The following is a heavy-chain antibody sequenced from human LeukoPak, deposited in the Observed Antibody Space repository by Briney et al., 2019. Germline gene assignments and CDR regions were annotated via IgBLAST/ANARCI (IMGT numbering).Heavy chain of an antibody. J-gene: IGHJ4*02. CDR1: GYTFTSHD. CDR2: MNPNSGNT. CDR3: ARKGEYYFDY. D-gene: IGHD3-16*01. Sequence: GASVKVSCKASGYTFTSHDINWVRQATGQGLEWMGWMNPNSGNTSYAQKFQGRVTMTRDTSTSTVYMELSSLRSEDTAVYYCARKGEYYFDYWGQGTLVTVSS. V-gene: IGHV1-8*01.